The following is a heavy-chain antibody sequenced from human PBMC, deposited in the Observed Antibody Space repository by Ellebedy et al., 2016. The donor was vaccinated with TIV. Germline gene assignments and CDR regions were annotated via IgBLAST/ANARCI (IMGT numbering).Heavy chain of an antibody. V-gene: IGHV1-18*04. Sequence: ASVKVSXXASGYTFTSYGISWVRQAPGQGLEWMGWISAYNGNTNYAQKLQGRVTMTTDTSTSTAYMELRSLRSDDTAVYYCASNAVPAAIDPRFYGMDVWGQGTTVTVSS. D-gene: IGHD2-2*01. CDR3: ASNAVPAAIDPRFYGMDV. J-gene: IGHJ6*02. CDR1: GYTFTSYG. CDR2: ISAYNGNT.